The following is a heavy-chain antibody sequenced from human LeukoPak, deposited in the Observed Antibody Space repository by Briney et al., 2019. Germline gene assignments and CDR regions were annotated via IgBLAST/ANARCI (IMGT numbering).Heavy chain of an antibody. CDR1: GFGFSAYW. D-gene: IGHD5-18*01. CDR2: INEGGTSA. V-gene: IGHV3-74*01. Sequence: PGGSLRLSCAASGFGFSAYWMHWVRQAPGKGLVWVAHINEGGTSASHADSVKGRFTISRDNAKNTLYLQMNSLTVEDTAVYYCARVPTNSYGFGQWGQGSLVTVSS. CDR3: ARVPTNSYGFGQ. J-gene: IGHJ4*02.